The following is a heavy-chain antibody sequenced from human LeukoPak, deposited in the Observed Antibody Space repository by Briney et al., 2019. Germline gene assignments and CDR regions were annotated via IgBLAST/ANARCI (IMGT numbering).Heavy chain of an antibody. J-gene: IGHJ6*02. V-gene: IGHV3-48*02. D-gene: IGHD2-2*02. CDR2: ISSSSSTV. CDR1: GFTFSSYS. CDR3: ARDPLYCGSSTCYNYYYSMDV. Sequence: GGSLRLSCAASGFTFSSYSMHWVRAAPGKGLEWVSNISSSSSTVHYADSVRGRFTISRDSAKNSLYLQMNSLGDEDTAVYYCARDPLYCGSSTCYNYYYSMDVWGQGTTVTVSS.